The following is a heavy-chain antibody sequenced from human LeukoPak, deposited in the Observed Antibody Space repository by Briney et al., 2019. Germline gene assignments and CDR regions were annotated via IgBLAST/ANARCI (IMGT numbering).Heavy chain of an antibody. CDR1: GGSFSGYY. CDR3: ASQKYSYGYPG. V-gene: IGHV4-34*01. CDR2: INHSGST. D-gene: IGHD5-18*01. J-gene: IGHJ4*02. Sequence: SETLSLTCAVYGGSFSGYYWSWIRQPPGKGLEWIGEINHSGSTNYNPSLKSRVTISVDTSKNQFSLKLSSVTAADTAVYYCASQKYSYGYPGWGQGTLVTVSS.